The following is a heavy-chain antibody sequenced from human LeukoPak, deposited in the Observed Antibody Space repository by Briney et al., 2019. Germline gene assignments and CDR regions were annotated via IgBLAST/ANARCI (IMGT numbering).Heavy chain of an antibody. Sequence: PSETLSLTCTVSGGSISSYYWSWIRQPPGKGLEWIGYIYYSGSTNYNPSLKSRVTISVDTSKNQFSLKLSSVTAADTAVYYCARVVNYYDSSGYDWYYFDYWGQGTLVTVSS. CDR2: IYYSGST. CDR1: GGSISSYY. D-gene: IGHD3-22*01. J-gene: IGHJ4*02. V-gene: IGHV4-59*01. CDR3: ARVVNYYDSSGYDWYYFDY.